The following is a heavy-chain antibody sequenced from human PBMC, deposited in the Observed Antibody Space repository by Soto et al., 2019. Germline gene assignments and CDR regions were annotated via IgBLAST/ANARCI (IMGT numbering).Heavy chain of an antibody. Sequence: HPGGSLRLSCAASGFTFSSYWMHWVRQAPGKGLVWVSRIKSDGSSTSYADSVKGRFTISRDNAKNTLYLQMNSLRAEDTAVYYCARVSVRYYDSSGMDVWGQGTTVTVS. CDR3: ARVSVRYYDSSGMDV. D-gene: IGHD3-22*01. CDR2: IKSDGSST. J-gene: IGHJ6*02. CDR1: GFTFSSYW. V-gene: IGHV3-74*01.